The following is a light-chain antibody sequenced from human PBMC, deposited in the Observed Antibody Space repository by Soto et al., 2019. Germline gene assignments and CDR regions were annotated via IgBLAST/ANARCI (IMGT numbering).Light chain of an antibody. J-gene: IGLJ1*01. CDR2: NTN. CDR3: QSYDSSLSGYV. CDR1: SSNLGAGFD. V-gene: IGLV1-40*01. Sequence: QAVVTQPPSVSGAPGQRVTISCTGSSSNLGAGFDVHWYQQLPGTAPKLLISNTNKRPSGVPDRFSGSKSGTSASLAITGLQAEDEAGYYCQSYDSSLSGYVFGTGTKVTVL.